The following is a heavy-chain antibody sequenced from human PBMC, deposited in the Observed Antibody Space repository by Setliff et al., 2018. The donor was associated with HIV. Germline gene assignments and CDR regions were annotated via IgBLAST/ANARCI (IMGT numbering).Heavy chain of an antibody. V-gene: IGHV3-9*01. CDR3: AKGLDYVDSSGYSYFRL. J-gene: IGHJ4*02. Sequence: GGSLRLSCAASGFTFDEYAMHWVRQAPGKGLEWVSGITSNSGRIGYADSIKGRFTISRDNAKSSLFLQMKSLRVEDTALYYCAKGLDYVDSSGYSYFRLWGQGTQVTVSS. CDR1: GFTFDEYA. CDR2: ITSNSGRI. D-gene: IGHD3-22*01.